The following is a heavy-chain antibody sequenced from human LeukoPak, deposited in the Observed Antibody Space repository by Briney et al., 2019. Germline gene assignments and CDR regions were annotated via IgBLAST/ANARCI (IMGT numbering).Heavy chain of an antibody. CDR3: ARIYYNSEARYLDL. CDR2: INTNNGNP. D-gene: IGHD1-26*01. CDR1: GYTFTNYA. J-gene: IGHJ2*01. Sequence: ASVKVSCKASGYTFTNYAIHWVRQAPGQGLEWMGWINTNNGNPTYAQGFTGRFVFSLDTSVSTAYLQISSLKAEDTAVYYCARIYYNSEARYLDLWGRGTLVTVSS. V-gene: IGHV7-4-1*02.